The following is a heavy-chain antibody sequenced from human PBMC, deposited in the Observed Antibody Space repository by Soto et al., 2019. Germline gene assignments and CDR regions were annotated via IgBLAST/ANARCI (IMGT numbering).Heavy chain of an antibody. CDR3: ARGLVGGIIISDWFDP. V-gene: IGHV3-30*04. J-gene: IGHJ5*02. CDR2: ISYDGSNK. CDR1: GFTFSSYS. Sequence: GGSLRLSCAASGFTFSSYSMHWVRQAPGKGLEWVALISYDGSNKYYADSVKGRFTISRDNAKDTLYLQMNSLPLEDTALYYCARGLVGGIIISDWFDPWGQGTLVTVSS. D-gene: IGHD3-10*01.